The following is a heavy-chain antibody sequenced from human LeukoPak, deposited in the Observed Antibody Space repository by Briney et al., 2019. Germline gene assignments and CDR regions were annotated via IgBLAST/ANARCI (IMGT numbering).Heavy chain of an antibody. V-gene: IGHV3-30*03. CDR1: GFTFNSYG. J-gene: IGHJ3*02. Sequence: GGSLRLSCAATGFTFNSYGMHWVRQVPGKGLEWVAIISYDGTNKYYADSVKGRFTISRDSSKNTLYLQMNSLRPEDTAVYYCARDRCYYDSRAYAFDIWGQGTMVTVSS. D-gene: IGHD3-22*01. CDR3: ARDRCYYDSRAYAFDI. CDR2: ISYDGTNK.